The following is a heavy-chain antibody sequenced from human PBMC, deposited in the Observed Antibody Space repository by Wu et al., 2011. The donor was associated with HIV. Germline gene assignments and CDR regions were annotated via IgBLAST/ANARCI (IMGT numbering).Heavy chain of an antibody. CDR2: IIPIFGTA. J-gene: IGHJ3*02. Sequence: QVQLVQSGAAVKKPGSSVKVSCKASGGTFNSYGITWVRQAPGQGLEWMGGIIPIFGTANYAQKFQGRVTITADKSTSTAYMELSSLRSEDTAMYYCARGPWIGATQNDAFDIWGQGTMVTVSS. V-gene: IGHV1-69*14. CDR3: ARGPWIGATQNDAFDI. D-gene: IGHD1-26*01. CDR1: GGTFNSYG.